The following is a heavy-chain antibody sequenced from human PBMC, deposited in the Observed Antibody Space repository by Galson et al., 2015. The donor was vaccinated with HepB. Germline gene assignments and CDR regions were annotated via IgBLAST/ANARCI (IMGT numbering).Heavy chain of an antibody. V-gene: IGHV2-70*11. CDR3: ARDIVVVPAARYNWFDP. J-gene: IGHJ5*02. CDR2: IDWDDDK. CDR1: GFSLSTSGMC. Sequence: PALVKPTQTLTLTCTFSGFSLSTSGMCVSWIRQPPGKALEWLARIDWDDDKYYSTSLKTRLTISKDTSKNQVVLTMTNMDPVDTATYYCARDIVVVPAARYNWFDPWGQGTLVTVSS. D-gene: IGHD2-2*01.